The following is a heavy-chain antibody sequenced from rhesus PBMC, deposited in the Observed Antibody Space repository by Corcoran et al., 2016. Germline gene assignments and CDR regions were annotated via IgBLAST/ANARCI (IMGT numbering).Heavy chain of an antibody. CDR2: ITPLVGIT. Sequence: QVQLVQSGAEVKKHGAAVKLSCKASGYTFSIYAISWVRQAPGQGLEWMGGITPLVGITNYAQKFQGRVTITADTSTSTAYMGLSSLRSEDTAVYYCATGITVAATGSLDVWGRGVLVTVSS. D-gene: IGHD4-29*01. CDR1: GYTFSIYA. CDR3: ATGITVAATGSLDV. J-gene: IGHJ5-2*02. V-gene: IGHV1-151*01.